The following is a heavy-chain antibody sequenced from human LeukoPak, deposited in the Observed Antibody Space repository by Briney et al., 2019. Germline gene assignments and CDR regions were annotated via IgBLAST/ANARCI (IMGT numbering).Heavy chain of an antibody. V-gene: IGHV3-48*04. CDR3: ARESVAGTLWYFDL. D-gene: IGHD6-19*01. Sequence: GGSLRLSCAASGLTFSSYSMNWVRQSPGKGLEWISYISSSGSSLYYVDSVRGRFTISRDNAKNPLYLQMNSLRAEDTAVYYCARESVAGTLWYFDLWGRGTLVTVSS. CDR2: ISSSGSSL. CDR1: GLTFSSYS. J-gene: IGHJ2*01.